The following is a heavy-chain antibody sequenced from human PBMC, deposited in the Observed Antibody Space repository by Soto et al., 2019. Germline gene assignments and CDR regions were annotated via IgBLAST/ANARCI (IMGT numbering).Heavy chain of an antibody. CDR2: ISGSGGST. CDR3: AREGYCSGGSCSIRPFDY. J-gene: IGHJ4*02. CDR1: GFTVSSYA. D-gene: IGHD2-15*01. V-gene: IGHV3-23*01. Sequence: GALRLSCEASGFTVSSYAMSWVRQAPGKGLEWVSAISGSGGSTYYADSVKGRFTISRDNSKNTLYLQMNSLRAEDTAVYYCAREGYCSGGSCSIRPFDYWGQGTLVTVSS.